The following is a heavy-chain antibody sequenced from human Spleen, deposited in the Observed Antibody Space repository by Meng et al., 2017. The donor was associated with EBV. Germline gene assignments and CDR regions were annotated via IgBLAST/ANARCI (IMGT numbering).Heavy chain of an antibody. V-gene: IGHV4-34*01. J-gene: IGHJ4*02. CDR3: ARGKASAAGNDY. D-gene: IGHD6-13*01. CDR1: GGSFSGYY. CDR2: INLSGST. Sequence: QGQLQQGGAGLLKPSETLSLTCAVYGGSFSGYYWSWIRQPPGKGLEWIGEINLSGSTNYNPSLKSRITISVDTSSNQFSLKLSSVTAADTAVYYCARGKASAAGNDYWGQGTLVTVSS.